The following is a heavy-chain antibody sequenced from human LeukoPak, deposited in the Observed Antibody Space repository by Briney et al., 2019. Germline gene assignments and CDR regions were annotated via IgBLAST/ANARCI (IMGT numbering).Heavy chain of an antibody. CDR3: ARDQSTYGDY. CDR2: IWNNGSNK. CDR1: GFTFRHCG. J-gene: IGHJ4*02. D-gene: IGHD2-8*01. V-gene: IGHV3-33*01. Sequence: PGGSLRLSCATSGFTFRHCGMHWVRQAPGKGLEWVAVIWNNGSNKIYADSAQGRFTISRDDAKNIVYLQMDSLRAEDTAVYYCARDQSTYGDYWGQGTLVTVSS.